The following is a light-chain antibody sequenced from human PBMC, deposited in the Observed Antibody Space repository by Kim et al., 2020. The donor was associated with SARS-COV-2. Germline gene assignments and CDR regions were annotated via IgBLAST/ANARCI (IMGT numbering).Light chain of an antibody. CDR2: DVS. V-gene: IGLV2-11*01. CDR3: CSHGGTYTV. J-gene: IGLJ2*01. Sequence: QSALAQPRSVSGSPGQSITISCTGTSSDVGAYNLVSWYQWHPDKAPKVLIYDVSKRPSGVPDRFSGSKSGNTASLTITGLQAEDEADYYCCSHGGTYTVFGGGTQLTVL. CDR1: SSDVGAYNL.